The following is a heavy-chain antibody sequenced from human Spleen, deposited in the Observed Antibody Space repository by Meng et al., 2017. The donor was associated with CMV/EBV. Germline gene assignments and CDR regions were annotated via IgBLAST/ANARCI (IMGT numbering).Heavy chain of an antibody. D-gene: IGHD3-16*01. CDR1: GFTFSSYA. V-gene: IGHV3-23*01. Sequence: GGSLRLSCAASGFTFSSYAMSWVRQAPGKGLEWVSAISGSGGSTYYADSVKGRFTISRDNSKNTLYLQMNSLRAEDTAVYYCATYQYDSGWTEDSWGQGTLVTVSS. CDR3: ATYQYDSGWTEDS. J-gene: IGHJ4*02. CDR2: ISGSGGST.